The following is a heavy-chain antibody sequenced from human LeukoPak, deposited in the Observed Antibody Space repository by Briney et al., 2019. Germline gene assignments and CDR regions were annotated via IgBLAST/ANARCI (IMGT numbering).Heavy chain of an antibody. CDR2: INPSGGST. CDR1: GYSFTSYY. CDR3: ARRGNTAMFSSFDY. J-gene: IGHJ4*02. V-gene: IGHV1-46*01. D-gene: IGHD5-18*01. Sequence: ASVKVSCKASGYSFTSYYMHWVRQAPGQGLEWMGIINPSGGSTSYAQKFQGRVTMTRDMSTNTVYMELSSVTAADTAVYYCARRGNTAMFSSFDYWGQGTLVTVSS.